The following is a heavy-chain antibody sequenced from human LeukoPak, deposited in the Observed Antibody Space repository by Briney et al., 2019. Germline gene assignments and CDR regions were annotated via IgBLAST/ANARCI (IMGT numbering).Heavy chain of an antibody. J-gene: IGHJ4*02. Sequence: GGSLRLSCAASGFTFSSYGMSWVRQAPGKGLEWVSAISGSGGSTYYADSVKGRFTISRDNSKNTLYLQMNNLRAEDTAVYYCAREITGYGSTWYRGVFDYWGQGTLVTVSS. CDR1: GFTFSSYG. V-gene: IGHV3-23*01. CDR2: ISGSGGST. D-gene: IGHD6-13*01. CDR3: AREITGYGSTWYRGVFDY.